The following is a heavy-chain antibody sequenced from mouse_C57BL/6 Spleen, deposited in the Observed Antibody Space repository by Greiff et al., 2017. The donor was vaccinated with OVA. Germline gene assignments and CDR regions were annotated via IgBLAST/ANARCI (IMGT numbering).Heavy chain of an antibody. CDR2: IDPSDSDT. V-gene: IGHV1-52*01. J-gene: IGHJ2*01. CDR3: ARGGNYDY. CDR1: GYTFTSYW. Sequence: VQLQQPGAELVRPGSSVKLSCKASGYTFTSYWMHWVKQRPIQGLEWIGNIDPSDSDTHYNQKFKDKATLTVDKSSSTAYMQLSSLTSEDSAVYDCARGGNYDYWGQGTTLTVSS. D-gene: IGHD2-1*01.